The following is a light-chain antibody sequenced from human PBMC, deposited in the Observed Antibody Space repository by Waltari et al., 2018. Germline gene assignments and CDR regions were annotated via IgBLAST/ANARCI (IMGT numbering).Light chain of an antibody. CDR2: GAS. V-gene: IGKV3-20*01. J-gene: IGKJ1*01. Sequence: EIVLTQSPGTLSLSPGERATLSCRTSQRVGRTLAWYQQKPGQAPWLLIYGASIRATGIPDRFSGSGSGTDFSLTISRLEPEDFAVYYCQHYVRLPVTFGQGTKVEIK. CDR3: QHYVRLPVT. CDR1: QRVGRT.